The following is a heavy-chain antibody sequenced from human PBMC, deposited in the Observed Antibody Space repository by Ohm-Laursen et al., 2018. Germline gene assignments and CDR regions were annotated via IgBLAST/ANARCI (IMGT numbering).Heavy chain of an antibody. V-gene: IGHV1-46*01. J-gene: IGHJ4*02. Sequence: ASVKVSFKASGYTFTSYYIHWVRQAPGQGLEWMGIINPSGGSTSYAQKFQGRVTMTRDTSTSTVYMELSSLRSEDTAVYYCARRDSAAAGIRYWGQGTLVTVSS. CDR1: GYTFTSYY. D-gene: IGHD6-13*01. CDR2: INPSGGST. CDR3: ARRDSAAAGIRY.